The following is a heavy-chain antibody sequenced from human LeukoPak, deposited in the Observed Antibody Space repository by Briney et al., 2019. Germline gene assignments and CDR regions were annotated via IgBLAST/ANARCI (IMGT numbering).Heavy chain of an antibody. V-gene: IGHV3-23*01. D-gene: IGHD4-23*01. J-gene: IGHJ3*02. CDR2: ISGSGGST. Sequence: GGTLRLSCAASGFTFSGYSMSWVRHAPGKGLEWVSAISGSGGSTYYADSVKGRFTISRDNPKNTLYRQMNSLRAEDTAVYYCAKDILPMTTVAPDAFDIWGQGTMVTVSS. CDR1: GFTFSGYS. CDR3: AKDILPMTTVAPDAFDI.